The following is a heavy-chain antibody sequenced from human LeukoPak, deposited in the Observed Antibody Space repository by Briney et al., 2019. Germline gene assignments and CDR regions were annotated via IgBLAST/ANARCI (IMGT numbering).Heavy chain of an antibody. CDR2: ISSSSSYI. CDR1: GFTFSSYS. Sequence: PGGSLRLSCAASGFTFSSYSMNWVRQAPGKGLEWVSSISSSSSYIYYADSVKGRFTISRDNAKNSLYLQMNSLRAEDTAVYYCASGYSSSGSYYYYGMDVWGQGTTVTVSS. D-gene: IGHD6-13*01. V-gene: IGHV3-21*04. J-gene: IGHJ6*02. CDR3: ASGYSSSGSYYYYGMDV.